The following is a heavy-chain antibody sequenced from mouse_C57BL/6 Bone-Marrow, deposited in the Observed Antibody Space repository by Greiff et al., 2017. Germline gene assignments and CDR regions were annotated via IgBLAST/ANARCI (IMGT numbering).Heavy chain of an antibody. CDR2: ISSGGSYT. V-gene: IGHV5-6*01. CDR3: ARHGYCSSYGYAMDY. J-gene: IGHJ4*01. Sequence: EVKLMESGGDLVKPGGSLKLSCAASGFTFSSYGMSWVRQTPDKRLEWVATISSGGSYTYYPDSVKGRFTISRDNAKNTLYLQMSSLKSEDTAMYYCARHGYCSSYGYAMDYWGQGTSVTVSS. CDR1: GFTFSSYG. D-gene: IGHD1-1*01.